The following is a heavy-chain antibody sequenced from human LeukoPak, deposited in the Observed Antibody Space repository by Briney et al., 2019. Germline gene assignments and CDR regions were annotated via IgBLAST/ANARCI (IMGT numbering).Heavy chain of an antibody. J-gene: IGHJ6*03. CDR3: ARESSEMVRGVNHLIRYYYYYYMDV. Sequence: GGSLRLSCAASGFTFSSYAMHWVRQAPGKGLEWVAVISYDGSNKYYADSVKGRFTISRDNSKNTLYLQMNSLRAEDTAVYYCARESSEMVRGVNHLIRYYYYYYMDVWGKGTTVTVSS. CDR1: GFTFSSYA. V-gene: IGHV3-30*04. CDR2: ISYDGSNK. D-gene: IGHD3-10*01.